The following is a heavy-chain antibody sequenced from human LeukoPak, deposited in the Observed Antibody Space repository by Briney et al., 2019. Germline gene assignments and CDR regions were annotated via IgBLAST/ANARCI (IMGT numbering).Heavy chain of an antibody. CDR1: GGSISSYY. J-gene: IGHJ4*02. V-gene: IGHV4-59*10. CDR3: ARARSGWNERYYFDY. CDR2: IYTGGST. D-gene: IGHD6-19*01. Sequence: SETLCLSCAVSGGSISSYYWSWIRQPPGKGLEWMGRIYTGGSTNYNPSLKSRVTMSVDTSKNQFSLKLSSVTAADTAVYYCARARSGWNERYYFDYWGQGTLVTVSS.